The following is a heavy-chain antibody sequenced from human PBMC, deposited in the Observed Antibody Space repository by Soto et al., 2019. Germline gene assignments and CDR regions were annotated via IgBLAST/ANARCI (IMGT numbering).Heavy chain of an antibody. CDR2: IYNGGRT. D-gene: IGHD4-17*01. V-gene: IGHV4-59*01. J-gene: IGHJ5*01. CDR1: GCSFSSYY. Sequence: SGTLSLTCAASGCSFSSYYLNWVRQPPGKGLEWIGYIYNGGRTNYNPSLKSPVTMSEDTSKHQFSLKLTSVAAADSAVNACACGDSRGPIDSWGQGTLVTVSS. CDR3: ACGDSRGPIDS.